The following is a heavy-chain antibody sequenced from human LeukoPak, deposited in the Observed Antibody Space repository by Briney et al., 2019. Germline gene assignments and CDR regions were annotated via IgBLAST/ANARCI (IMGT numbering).Heavy chain of an antibody. CDR1: GFTFSNYW. Sequence: GGSLRLSCAASGFTFSNYWMSWVRQAPGKGLEWVANIKQDGSEKYYVDSVKGRFTISRDNAKNSLYLQMNTLRAEDTALYYCARGYCSSSSCYSAGVKDYWGQGTLVTVSS. D-gene: IGHD2-2*01. J-gene: IGHJ4*02. V-gene: IGHV3-7*01. CDR3: ARGYCSSSSCYSAGVKDY. CDR2: IKQDGSEK.